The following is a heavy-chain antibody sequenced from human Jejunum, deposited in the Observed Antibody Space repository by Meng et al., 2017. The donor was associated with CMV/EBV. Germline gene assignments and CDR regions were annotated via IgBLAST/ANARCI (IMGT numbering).Heavy chain of an antibody. J-gene: IGHJ4*02. D-gene: IGHD4-17*01. CDR2: IIPMFATT. V-gene: IGHV1-69*01. Sequence: CKISGVTFMSFVISWVLQSPGQVLEWMSAIIPMFATTKYAQKFQGRVTITSDESTSTAYMEVSSLRSEDTAVYYCARDRYGDYFDYWGQGTLVTVSS. CDR1: GVTFMSFV. CDR3: ARDRYGDYFDY.